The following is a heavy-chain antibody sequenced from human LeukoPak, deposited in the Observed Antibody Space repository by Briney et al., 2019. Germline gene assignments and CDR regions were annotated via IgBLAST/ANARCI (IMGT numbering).Heavy chain of an antibody. D-gene: IGHD3-22*01. CDR2: IKQDGSEK. J-gene: IGHJ4*02. Sequence: QTGGSLRLSCAASRFTFSSYWMSWVRQAPGKGLEWVANIKQDGSEKYYVDSVKGRFTISRDNAKNSLYLQMNSLRAEDTAIYYCARDSGYYGLFDYWGQGTLVTDSS. CDR3: ARDSGYYGLFDY. CDR1: RFTFSSYW. V-gene: IGHV3-7*01.